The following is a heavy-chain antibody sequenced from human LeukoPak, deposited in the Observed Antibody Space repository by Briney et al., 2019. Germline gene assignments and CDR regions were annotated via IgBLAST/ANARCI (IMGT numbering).Heavy chain of an antibody. CDR2: IYYSGST. J-gene: IGHJ3*02. V-gene: IGHV4-59*01. CDR3: ARSGYSYVIDAFDI. Sequence: PSETLSLTCTVSGGSISSYYWSWIRQPPGKGLEWIGYIYYSGSTNYNPSLKSRVTISVDTSKNQFSLKLSSVTAADTAVYYRARSGYSYVIDAFDIWGQGTMVTVSS. D-gene: IGHD5-18*01. CDR1: GGSISSYY.